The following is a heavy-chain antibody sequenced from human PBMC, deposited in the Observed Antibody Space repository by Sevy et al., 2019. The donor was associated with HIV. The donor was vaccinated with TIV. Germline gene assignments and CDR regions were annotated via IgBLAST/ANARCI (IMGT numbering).Heavy chain of an antibody. Sequence: SETLSLTCNVSGGSVSRYYWSWIRQPAGKGLEWIGRIYPRGNTNYSPSLKSRVTMSVDTSKNQFSLKLISVTAADTAVYYCARERDDFWSGYYDYWGQGTLVTVSS. V-gene: IGHV4-4*07. J-gene: IGHJ4*02. D-gene: IGHD3-3*01. CDR3: ARERDDFWSGYYDY. CDR1: GGSVSRYY. CDR2: IYPRGNT.